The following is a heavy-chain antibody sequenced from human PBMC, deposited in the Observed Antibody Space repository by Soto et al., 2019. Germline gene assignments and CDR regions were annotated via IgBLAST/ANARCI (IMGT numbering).Heavy chain of an antibody. CDR2: IYKFGGA. V-gene: IGHV4-61*01. D-gene: IGHD1-26*01. J-gene: IGHJ4*02. Sequence: SETLSLTCTVSGGSVSSGTYYWSWIRQPPGQGLEWIGYIYKFGGANYNPSLKSRPTISVDTSKNQFSLNLTSMTAADTAVYYCARRIGGVAAFDYGGQGTLVTVSP. CDR3: ARRIGGVAAFDY. CDR1: GGSVSSGTYY.